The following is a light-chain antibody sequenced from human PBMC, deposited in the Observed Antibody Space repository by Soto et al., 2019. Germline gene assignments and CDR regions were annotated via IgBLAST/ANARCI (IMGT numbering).Light chain of an antibody. CDR3: QQYGSSPRT. Sequence: EILLTQSPATLSLSPGERATLSGRASQSVSRYLAWYQQRPGQAPRLLIYGASSRATGITDRFSGSGSATDFTLTISRLEPEDFAVYYCQQYGSSPRTFGQGTRLEIK. V-gene: IGKV3-20*01. CDR2: GAS. CDR1: QSVSRY. J-gene: IGKJ5*01.